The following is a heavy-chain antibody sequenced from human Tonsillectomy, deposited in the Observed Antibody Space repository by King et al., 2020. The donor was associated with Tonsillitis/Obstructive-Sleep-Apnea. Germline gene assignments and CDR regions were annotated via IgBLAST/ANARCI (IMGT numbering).Heavy chain of an antibody. J-gene: IGHJ4*02. CDR1: GFSLTTSAVG. CDR3: AHRQSGYNSGWDEGYFDY. V-gene: IGHV2-5*02. Sequence: TLKESGPTLVKPTQTLTLTCTFSGFSLTTSAVGVGWIRQPPGQALEWLAFSYWDDDNRYSPSLKSRLTVTKDTPKNEVVLTMTNMDPVDTATYYCAHRQSGYNSGWDEGYFDYWGQGTPVIVSS. CDR2: SYWDDDN. D-gene: IGHD6-19*01.